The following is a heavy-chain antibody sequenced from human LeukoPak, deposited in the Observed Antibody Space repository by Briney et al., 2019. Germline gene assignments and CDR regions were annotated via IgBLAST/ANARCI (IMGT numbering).Heavy chain of an antibody. Sequence: SVKVSCKASGGTFSSYAISWVRQAPGQGLEWMGGIIPIFGTANYAQKFQGRVTITADESTSTAYMGLSSLRSEDTAVYYCACTMVRGVIGSLLFDYWGQGTLVTVSS. CDR1: GGTFSSYA. J-gene: IGHJ4*02. CDR3: ACTMVRGVIGSLLFDY. CDR2: IIPIFGTA. V-gene: IGHV1-69*13. D-gene: IGHD3-10*01.